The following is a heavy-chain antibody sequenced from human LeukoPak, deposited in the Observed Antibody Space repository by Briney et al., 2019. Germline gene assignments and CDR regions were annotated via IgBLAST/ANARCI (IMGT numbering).Heavy chain of an antibody. V-gene: IGHV3-23*01. CDR2: VSGSGSTV. CDR3: VKDHRDSGNYYYYYGMDV. CDR1: GFTFGDHI. D-gene: IGHD1-26*01. Sequence: GGSLRLSCAASGFTFGDHIMNWVRQLPGKRLEWVAYVSGSGSTVYYADSVKGRFTISRGNSKNTLYLQMDSLRAEDTAVYACVKDHRDSGNYYYYYGMDVWGQGTTVAVSS. J-gene: IGHJ6*02.